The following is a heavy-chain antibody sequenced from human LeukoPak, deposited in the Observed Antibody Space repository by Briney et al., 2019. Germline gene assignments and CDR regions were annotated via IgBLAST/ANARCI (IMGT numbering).Heavy chain of an antibody. CDR3: AKVGERVTYYDFWSGYSTSDNWFDP. J-gene: IGHJ5*02. D-gene: IGHD3-3*01. Sequence: GGSLRLSCAASGFTFSSYAMSWVRQAPGKGLEWVSAISGSGGSTYYADSVKGRFTISRDNSKNTLYLQMNSLRAEDTAVYYCAKVGERVTYYDFWSGYSTSDNWFDPWGQGTLVTVSS. CDR1: GFTFSSYA. CDR2: ISGSGGST. V-gene: IGHV3-23*01.